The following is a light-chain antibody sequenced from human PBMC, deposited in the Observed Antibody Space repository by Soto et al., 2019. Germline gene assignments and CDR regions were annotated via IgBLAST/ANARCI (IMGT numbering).Light chain of an antibody. J-gene: IGLJ2*01. CDR1: KLGDKY. V-gene: IGLV3-1*01. CDR3: QAWDSSTGV. CDR2: QDS. Sequence: SYELTQPPSVSVSPGLTASITCSGDKLGDKYACWYQQKPGQSPVLVIYQDSKRPSGIPERFSGSNSGNTATLTISGTQAMDEADYYCQAWDSSTGVFGGGTKLTVL.